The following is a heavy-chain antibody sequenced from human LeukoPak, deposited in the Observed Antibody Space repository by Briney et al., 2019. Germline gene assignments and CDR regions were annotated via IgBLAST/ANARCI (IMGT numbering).Heavy chain of an antibody. CDR2: INQDGSEK. V-gene: IGHV3-7*01. D-gene: IGHD3-16*01. CDR3: TRRLDE. Sequence: GGSLRLSCAASGFTFSSYWMDWVRQAPGKGLEWVANINQDGSEKNCLDSVKGRFTISRDNAQNSLYLQMNGLRVEDTAVYYCTRRLDEWGQGTLVTVSS. CDR1: GFTFSSYW. J-gene: IGHJ4*02.